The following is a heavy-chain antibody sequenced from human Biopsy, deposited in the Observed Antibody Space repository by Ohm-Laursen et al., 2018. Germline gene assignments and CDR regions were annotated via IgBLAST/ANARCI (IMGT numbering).Heavy chain of an antibody. V-gene: IGHV4-39*01. CDR1: GGPMTSSDYY. CDR3: ARHRNSSPRNYYHDMDA. Sequence: SDTLSLTCTVSGGPMTSSDYYWGWIRQTPAKGLEWIGSLFYNGYTYDHPSLRSRLRLSVDTSKNQFSLRLSSVTAADTAVYYCARHRNSSPRNYYHDMDAWGQGTTVTVSS. CDR2: LFYNGYT. J-gene: IGHJ6*02. D-gene: IGHD6-6*01.